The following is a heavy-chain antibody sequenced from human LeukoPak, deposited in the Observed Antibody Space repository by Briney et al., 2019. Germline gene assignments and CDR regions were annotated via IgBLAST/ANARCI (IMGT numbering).Heavy chain of an antibody. V-gene: IGHV5-51*01. J-gene: IGHJ4*02. CDR1: GYSFTNYW. CDR3: ARHLAFTGVPARPFDY. CDR2: IWPGDSTT. Sequence: GESLKISCKGSGYSFTNYWIGWVRQMPGKGLEWMGIIWPGDSTTRYSPSFQGQVTISADKSLSTAYLQWSSLKASDTAIYYCARHLAFTGVPARPFDYWGPGILVTVSS. D-gene: IGHD1-14*01.